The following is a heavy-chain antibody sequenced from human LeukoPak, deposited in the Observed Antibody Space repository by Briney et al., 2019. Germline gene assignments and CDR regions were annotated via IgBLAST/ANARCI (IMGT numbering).Heavy chain of an antibody. V-gene: IGHV3-7*01. J-gene: IGHJ6*03. CDR3: ARGLDCSSTSCRYYYYYMDV. CDR1: GFTFSSYW. D-gene: IGHD2-2*01. CDR2: IKQDGSEK. Sequence: GGSLRLSCAASGFTFSSYWMSWVRQAPGKGLEWVANIKQDGSEKYYVDSVKGRFTISRDNAKNSLYLQMNSPRAEDTAVYYCARGLDCSSTSCRYYYYYMDVWGKGTTVTVFS.